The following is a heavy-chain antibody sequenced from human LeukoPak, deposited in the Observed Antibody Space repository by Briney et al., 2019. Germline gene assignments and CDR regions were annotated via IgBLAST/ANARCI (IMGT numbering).Heavy chain of an antibody. CDR1: GFTFSNYA. V-gene: IGHV3-23*01. CDR2: ISGYGGNT. D-gene: IGHD2-21*01. Sequence: GGSLRLSCAASGFTFSNYAMNWVRQAPEKGLEWVSSISGYGGNTYYADSLKGRFTISRDNSKNTLYPQMNSLRAEDTAVYYCAKGFVGYYFDYWGQGTLVTVSS. J-gene: IGHJ4*02. CDR3: AKGFVGYYFDY.